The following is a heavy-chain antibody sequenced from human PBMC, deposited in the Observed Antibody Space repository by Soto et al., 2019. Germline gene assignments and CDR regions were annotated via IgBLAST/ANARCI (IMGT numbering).Heavy chain of an antibody. J-gene: IGHJ6*03. CDR2: INHSGST. CDR3: SRGGISHWAYFYYMDV. Sequence: SETLSLTCAVYGGSFSGYYWSWIRQPPGKGLEWIGEINHSGSTNYNPSLKSRVTISVDTSKNQFSLKLSSVTAADTVTFYCSRGGISHWAYFYYMDVWDRGTTVTVSS. D-gene: IGHD2-21*01. V-gene: IGHV4-34*01. CDR1: GGSFSGYY.